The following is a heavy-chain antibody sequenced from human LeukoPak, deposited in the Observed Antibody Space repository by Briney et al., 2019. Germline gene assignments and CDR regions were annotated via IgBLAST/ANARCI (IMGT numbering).Heavy chain of an antibody. V-gene: IGHV1-2*02. CDR1: GYTFTGYY. J-gene: IGHJ5*02. CDR2: INPNSGGT. Sequence: ASVKVSCKASGYTFTGYYMHWVRQAPGQGLEWMGWINPNSGGTNYAQKFQGRVTMTRDTSISTAYMELSRLRSDDTAVYYCARPYSSSWGDWFDPWGQGTLATVSS. D-gene: IGHD6-13*01. CDR3: ARPYSSSWGDWFDP.